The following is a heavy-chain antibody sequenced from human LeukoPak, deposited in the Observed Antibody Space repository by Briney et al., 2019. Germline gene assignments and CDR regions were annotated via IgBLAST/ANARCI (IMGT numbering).Heavy chain of an antibody. CDR2: IYSGGST. J-gene: IGHJ4*02. CDR3: AREGASGSSWYLDY. D-gene: IGHD6-13*01. CDR1: GFTVSSNY. V-gene: IGHV3-53*01. Sequence: GGSLRLSCAASGFTVSSNYMTWVRQAPGKGLEWASVIYSGGSTYYADSVKGRFTISRDNSKNTLYLQMNSLRAEDTAVYYCAREGASGSSWYLDYWGQGTLVTVSS.